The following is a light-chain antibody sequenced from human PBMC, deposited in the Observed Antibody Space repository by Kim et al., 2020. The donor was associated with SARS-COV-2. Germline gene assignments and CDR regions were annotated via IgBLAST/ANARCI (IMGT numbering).Light chain of an antibody. J-gene: IGKJ2*02. V-gene: IGKV3-15*01. CDR1: QSVSSN. Sequence: SGSPGERATLACRASQSVSSNLAWYQQKPGQAPRLLIYGASTRATGIPARFSGSGSGTEFTLTISSLQSEDFAVYYCQQYNNWPCTFGQGTKLEI. CDR2: GAS. CDR3: QQYNNWPCT.